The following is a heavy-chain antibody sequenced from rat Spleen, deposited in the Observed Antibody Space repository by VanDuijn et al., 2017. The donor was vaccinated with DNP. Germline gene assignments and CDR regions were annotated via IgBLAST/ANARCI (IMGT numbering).Heavy chain of an antibody. Sequence: EVQLVETGGGLVQPGRSLKLSCVASGFTFSTYWMYWIRQAPGKGLEWVASINPDGGSTYYPDSVKGRFTISRDNAKNTLYLQMKSLRSEDMATYYCVRWNSGHFDYWGQGVMVPVSS. CDR3: VRWNSGHFDY. CDR1: GFTFSTYW. V-gene: IGHV5-58*01. D-gene: IGHD4-3*01. CDR2: INPDGGST. J-gene: IGHJ2*01.